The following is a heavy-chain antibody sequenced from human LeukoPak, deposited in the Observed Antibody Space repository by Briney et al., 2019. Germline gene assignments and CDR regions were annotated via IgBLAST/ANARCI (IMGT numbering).Heavy chain of an antibody. Sequence: AASVKVSCKASGYTFSGYYMHWVRQAPGQGLEWMGWMNPNNGNAGYGKNFQGRVTLTRDASRTTAYMELSSLRSEDTAVYYCVRGGRNGYIDYWGQGTLVTVSS. CDR1: GYTFSGYY. J-gene: IGHJ4*02. D-gene: IGHD1-26*01. CDR3: VRGGRNGYIDY. CDR2: MNPNNGNA. V-gene: IGHV1-8*03.